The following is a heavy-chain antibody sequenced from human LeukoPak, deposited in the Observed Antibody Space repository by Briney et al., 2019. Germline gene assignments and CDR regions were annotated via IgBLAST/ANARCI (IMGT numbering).Heavy chain of an antibody. D-gene: IGHD3-10*01. CDR2: ISSSSSTI. CDR3: ASHGPESKRITMVRGVDY. J-gene: IGHJ4*02. V-gene: IGHV3-48*04. CDR1: GFTFSSYS. Sequence: GGSLRLSCATSGFTFSSYSMNWVRQAPGKGLEWVSYISSSSSTIYYADSVKGRFTISRDNAKNSLYLQMNSLRAEDTAVYYCASHGPESKRITMVRGVDYWGQGTLVTVSS.